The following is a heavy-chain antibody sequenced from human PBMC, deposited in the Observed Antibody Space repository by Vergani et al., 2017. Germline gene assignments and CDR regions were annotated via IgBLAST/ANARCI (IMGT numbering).Heavy chain of an antibody. V-gene: IGHV3-74*03. J-gene: IGHJ3*01. Sequence: VESGGGLVQPGGSLRLSCSASGFSFNSYWMHLVRQVPGKGLLWVSRIKSDGSITAYADSVKGRFTISRDNAQNTLYLQMNSLRVEDTGVYYCAREYSSTSGRAFDFWGQGTKVTVSS. CDR3: AREYSSTSGRAFDF. CDR2: IKSDGSIT. CDR1: GFSFNSYW. D-gene: IGHD2-2*01.